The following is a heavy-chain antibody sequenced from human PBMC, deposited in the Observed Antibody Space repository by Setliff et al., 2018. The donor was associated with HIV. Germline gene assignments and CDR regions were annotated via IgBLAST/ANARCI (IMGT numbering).Heavy chain of an antibody. V-gene: IGHV4-39*07. J-gene: IGHJ4*02. CDR1: GASIRSRPYY. CDR2: ISHSGDT. D-gene: IGHD3-22*01. CDR3: ARDPVITMMVGPKFYFDY. Sequence: SETLSLTCTVSGASIRSRPYYWGWIRQPPGKGLEWIGSISHSGDTYHNPSLQSRVTMSVDTSKNQFSLRLTSVTAADTAVYYCARDPVITMMVGPKFYFDYWGQGILVTVSS.